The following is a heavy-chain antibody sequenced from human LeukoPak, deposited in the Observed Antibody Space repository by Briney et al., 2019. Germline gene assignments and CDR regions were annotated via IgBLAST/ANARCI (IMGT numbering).Heavy chain of an antibody. V-gene: IGHV3-74*01. D-gene: IGHD1-26*01. Sequence: GGSLRLSCAASAFTFSTYWMHWVRQVPGKGPEWVSRINGDESSTNYADSVKGRFTISRDNAKDTLYLHLNSLTAEDTAVYYCARGAKWAYYFDYWGQGTLVTVSS. CDR2: INGDESST. J-gene: IGHJ4*02. CDR1: AFTFSTYW. CDR3: ARGAKWAYYFDY.